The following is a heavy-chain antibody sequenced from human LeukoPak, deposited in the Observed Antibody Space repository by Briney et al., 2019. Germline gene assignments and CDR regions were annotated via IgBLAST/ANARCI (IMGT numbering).Heavy chain of an antibody. V-gene: IGHV1-18*01. J-gene: IGHJ1*01. D-gene: IGHD6-13*01. Sequence: GESLKISCKGSGYTFTSYGISWVRQAPGQGLEWMGWISAYNGNTNYVQKLQGRVTMTTDTSTSTAYMELRSLRSDDTAVYYCARDPGIAAAPFQHWGQGTLVTVSS. CDR3: ARDPGIAAAPFQH. CDR2: ISAYNGNT. CDR1: GYTFTSYG.